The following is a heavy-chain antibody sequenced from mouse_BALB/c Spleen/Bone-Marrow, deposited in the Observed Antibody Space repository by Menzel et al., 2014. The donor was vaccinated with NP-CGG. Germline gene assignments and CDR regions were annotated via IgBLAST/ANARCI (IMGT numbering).Heavy chain of an antibody. V-gene: IGHV1-26*01. CDR3: AREGYGSSYGFAY. Sequence: AQLQQSGPELEKPGASLKISCKASGYSFAGYTMNWVKQSHGKNLEWIGLINPYNGGSSYNQKFKGKATLTVDKSSSTAYMELLSLTSEDSAVYYCAREGYGSSYGFAYWGQGTLVTLSS. D-gene: IGHD1-1*01. CDR1: GYSFAGYT. J-gene: IGHJ3*01. CDR2: INPYNGGS.